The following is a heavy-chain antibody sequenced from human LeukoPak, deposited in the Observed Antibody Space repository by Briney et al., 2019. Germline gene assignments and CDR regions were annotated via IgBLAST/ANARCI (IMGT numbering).Heavy chain of an antibody. CDR1: GGSVSSSDSH. CDR2: IYHPGTT. CDR3: ATTEADSMLFAP. Sequence: SETLSLTCTVSGGSVSSSDSHWNWIRQPPGEGLEWIGYIYHPGTTYYNPSLKSRVTISIDRSKNSFSLKLTSVTPADTAIYYCATTEADSMLFAPWGQGTLVTVST. D-gene: IGHD1-1*01. V-gene: IGHV4-30-2*01. J-gene: IGHJ5*02.